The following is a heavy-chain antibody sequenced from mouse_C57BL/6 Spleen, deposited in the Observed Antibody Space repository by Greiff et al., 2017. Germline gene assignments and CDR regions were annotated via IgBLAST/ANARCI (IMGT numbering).Heavy chain of an antibody. J-gene: IGHJ4*01. D-gene: IGHD2-4*01. CDR1: GFNIKDYY. CDR3: ASRDDYGRDYAMDY. V-gene: IGHV14-2*01. CDR2: IDPEDGET. Sequence: DVQLQESGAELVKPGASVKLSCTASGFNIKDYYMHWVKQRTEQGLEWIGRIDPEDGETKYAPQFQGKATITADTSSNTAYLQLSSLTSEDTAVYYCASRDDYGRDYAMDYWGQGTSVTVSS.